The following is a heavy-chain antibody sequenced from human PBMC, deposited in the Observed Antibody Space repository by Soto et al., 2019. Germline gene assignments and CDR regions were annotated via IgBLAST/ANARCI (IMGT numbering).Heavy chain of an antibody. Sequence: ASVKVSCKASGYTFTSYYMHWVRQAPGQGLEWMGIINPSGGSTSYAQKFQGRVTMTRDTSTSTVYMELSSLRSEDTAVYYCARRYYYDSSGYSGWFDPWGQGTLVTV. CDR3: ARRYYYDSSGYSGWFDP. CDR1: GYTFTSYY. J-gene: IGHJ5*02. CDR2: INPSGGST. V-gene: IGHV1-46*01. D-gene: IGHD3-22*01.